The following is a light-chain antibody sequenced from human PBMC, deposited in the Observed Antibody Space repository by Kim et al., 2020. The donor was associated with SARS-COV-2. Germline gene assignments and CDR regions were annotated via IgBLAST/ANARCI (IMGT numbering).Light chain of an antibody. J-gene: IGKJ2*01. CDR1: QGIDSW. CDR2: AAS. V-gene: IGKV1-12*02. CDR3: QQTKSFPYT. Sequence: DIQMTQSPSFVSASVRDRVTITCRASQGIDSWLAWYQQKPGKAPRLLIYAASSLQSGVPSRFSVSASGTDFTLTISSLQSEDIGTYYCQQTKSFPYTFGQGSKLEI.